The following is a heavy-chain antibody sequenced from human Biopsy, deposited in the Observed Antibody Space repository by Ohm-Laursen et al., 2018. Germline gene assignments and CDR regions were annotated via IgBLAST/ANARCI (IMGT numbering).Heavy chain of an antibody. J-gene: IGHJ6*02. CDR2: IAPRGSDA. CDR3: ARDRIELEATPTNADYYYFGMDV. Sequence: ASVKVSCKASGYTFTTYYIHWVRQAPGQGLEWMGIIAPRGSDATYAQKFQGRLIMTTDTSTATVYMQLGNLTSEDTAVYFCARDRIELEATPTNADYYYFGMDVWGQGTTVTVS. CDR1: GYTFTTYY. D-gene: IGHD1-26*01. V-gene: IGHV1-46*01.